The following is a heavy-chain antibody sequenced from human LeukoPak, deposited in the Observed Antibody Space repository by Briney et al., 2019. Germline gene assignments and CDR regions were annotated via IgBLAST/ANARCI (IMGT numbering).Heavy chain of an antibody. CDR3: ARGKYASDY. D-gene: IGHD2-2*01. CDR1: GGSFSGYY. J-gene: IGHJ4*02. V-gene: IGHV4-34*01. Sequence: SETLSLTCAVYGGSFSGYYWSWIRQPPGKGLDWMGEINHSGSTNYNTSLKSRVTISVDTSKNQFSLKLSSVTAADTAVYYCARGKYASDYWGQGTLVTVSS. CDR2: INHSGST.